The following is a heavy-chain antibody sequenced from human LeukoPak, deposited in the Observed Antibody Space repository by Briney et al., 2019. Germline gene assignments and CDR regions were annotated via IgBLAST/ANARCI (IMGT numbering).Heavy chain of an antibody. D-gene: IGHD3-10*01. J-gene: IGHJ5*02. Sequence: EASVKVSRKASGGTFSSYAVSWVRQAPGQGLEWMGGIIPIFGTANYAQKFQGRVTITADKSTSTAYMELSSLRSEDTAVYYCARDRGDNWFDPWGQGTLVTVSS. CDR1: GGTFSSYA. CDR2: IIPIFGTA. V-gene: IGHV1-69*06. CDR3: ARDRGDNWFDP.